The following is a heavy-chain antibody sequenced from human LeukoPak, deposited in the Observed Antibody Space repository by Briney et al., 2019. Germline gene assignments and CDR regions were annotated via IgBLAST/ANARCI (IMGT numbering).Heavy chain of an antibody. CDR1: GGSFSGYY. V-gene: IGHV3-11*01. D-gene: IGHD3-22*01. CDR3: ARDSYSYDSSGYFVY. CDR2: ISSSGSTI. Sequence: LSVTCAVYGGSFSGYYMSWIRQAPGKGLEWVSYISSSGSTIYYADSVKGRFTISRDNAKNSLYLQMNSLRAEDTAVYYCARDSYSYDSSGYFVYWGQGTLVTVSS. J-gene: IGHJ4*02.